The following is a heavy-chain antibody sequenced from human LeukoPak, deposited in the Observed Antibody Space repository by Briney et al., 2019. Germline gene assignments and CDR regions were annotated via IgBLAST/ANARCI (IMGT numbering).Heavy chain of an antibody. CDR3: AKDTGDYFDY. D-gene: IGHD3-10*01. CDR2: ISWNSGSI. Sequence: GRSLRLSCAASGFTFDDYAMHWVRQAPGKGPEWVSGISWNSGSIGYADSVKGRFTISRDNAKNSLYLQMNSLRAEDMALYYCAKDTGDYFDYWGQGTLVTVSS. J-gene: IGHJ4*02. CDR1: GFTFDDYA. V-gene: IGHV3-9*03.